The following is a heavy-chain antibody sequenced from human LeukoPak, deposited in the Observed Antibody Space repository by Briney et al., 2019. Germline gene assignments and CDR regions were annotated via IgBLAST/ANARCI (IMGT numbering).Heavy chain of an antibody. V-gene: IGHV3-64*01. J-gene: IGHJ4*02. Sequence: GGSLRLSCAASGFTFSSYAMSWVRQAPGKGLEYVSAISSNGGSTYYANSVKGRFTISRDNSKNTLYLQMGSLRAEDMAVYYCARDLEATYYDILTGYYSLGYWGQGTLVTVSS. CDR2: ISSNGGST. D-gene: IGHD3-9*01. CDR3: ARDLEATYYDILTGYYSLGY. CDR1: GFTFSSYA.